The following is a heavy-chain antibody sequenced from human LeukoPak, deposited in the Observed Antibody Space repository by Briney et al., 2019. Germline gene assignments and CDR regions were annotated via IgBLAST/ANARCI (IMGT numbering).Heavy chain of an antibody. D-gene: IGHD4-11*01. CDR2: IYHSGST. J-gene: IGHJ5*02. CDR1: GGSISSGGYS. Sequence: PSQTLSLTCAVSGGSISSGGYSWSWIRQPPGKGLEWIGYIYHSGSTYYNPSLKRRVTISVDRSKNQFSLKLSSVTAADTAVYYCARGTVTTWGGFDPWGQGTLVTVSS. V-gene: IGHV4-30-2*01. CDR3: ARGTVTTWGGFDP.